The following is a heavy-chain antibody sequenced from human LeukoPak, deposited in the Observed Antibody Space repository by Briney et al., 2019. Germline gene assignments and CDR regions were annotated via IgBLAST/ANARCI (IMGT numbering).Heavy chain of an antibody. V-gene: IGHV4-39*07. J-gene: IGHJ6*03. CDR2: IYYSGST. CDR3: ARGCRWWHYYYMDV. CDR1: GFTFSSYS. Sequence: GSLRLSCAASGFTFSSYSMNWVRQPPGKGLEWIGSIYYSGSTYYNPSLKSRVTISVDTSKNQFSLKLSSVTAADTAVYYCARGCRWWHYYYMDVWGKGTTVTVSS. D-gene: IGHD2-15*01.